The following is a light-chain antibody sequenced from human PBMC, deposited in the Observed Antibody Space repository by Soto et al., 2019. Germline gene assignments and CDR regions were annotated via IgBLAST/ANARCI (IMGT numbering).Light chain of an antibody. J-gene: IGKJ1*01. CDR2: AAS. CDR1: QSISSY. Sequence: DLQMTQSPSSLSASVGDRVTITCRASQSISSYLNWYQQKPGKVPKLLIYAASSLQSGVPSMFSGSGSGTDFTLTISSLQPDDFATYYCQQSYSTPRTFGQGTKVEIK. V-gene: IGKV1-39*01. CDR3: QQSYSTPRT.